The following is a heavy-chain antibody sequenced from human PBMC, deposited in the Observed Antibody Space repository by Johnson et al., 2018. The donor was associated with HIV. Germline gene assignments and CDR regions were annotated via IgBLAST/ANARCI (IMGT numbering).Heavy chain of an antibody. J-gene: IGHJ3*02. CDR3: ARDRTGGAFDI. D-gene: IGHD1-26*01. Sequence: VQLVESGGGLVQPGPSPRLSCPASRFTSSNYGMSWARQAPGKGLARVSGSNWNGGSTAYADYVKGRFTISRDNAKNSLYLQMNGLRAEDTALYYCARDRTGGAFDIWGQGTMVTVSS. V-gene: IGHV3-20*04. CDR2: SNWNGGST. CDR1: RFTSSNYG.